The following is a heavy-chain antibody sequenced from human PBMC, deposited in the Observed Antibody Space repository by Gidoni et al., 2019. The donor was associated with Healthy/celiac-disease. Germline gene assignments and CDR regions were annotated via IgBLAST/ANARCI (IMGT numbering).Heavy chain of an antibody. J-gene: IGHJ5*02. D-gene: IGHD3-10*01. CDR3: ARQGPRTPLGWFDP. V-gene: IGHV4-39*01. Sequence: QLQLQESGSGLVKPSETLSLTCTVSGGSISSSSYYWGWIRQPPGKGLEWIGSIYYSGSTYYNPSLKSRVTISVDTSKNQFSLKLSSVTAADTAVFYCARQGPRTPLGWFDPWGQGTLVTVSS. CDR1: GGSISSSSYY. CDR2: IYYSGST.